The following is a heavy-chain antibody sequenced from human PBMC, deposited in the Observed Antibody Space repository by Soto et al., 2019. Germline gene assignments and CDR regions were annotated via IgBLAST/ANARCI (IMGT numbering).Heavy chain of an antibody. Sequence: QPGGSLRLSCEASRFTVSSNYISWVRPTPGKGLEWVSVIYSGGSTYYADSVKGRFTISRDNSKNTLYLQMNSLRAEDTAVYYCARAIPYDPPAYYFEYWGQGTLVTVS. D-gene: IGHD3-22*01. CDR3: ARAIPYDPPAYYFEY. V-gene: IGHV3-66*01. J-gene: IGHJ4*02. CDR2: IYSGGST. CDR1: RFTVSSNY.